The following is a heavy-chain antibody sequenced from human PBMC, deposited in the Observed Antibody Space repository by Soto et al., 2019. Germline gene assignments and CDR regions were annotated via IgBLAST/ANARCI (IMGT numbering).Heavy chain of an antibody. Sequence: EVQLVESGGGLVNPGGSLRLSCAVSGLTFRDAWMNWVRQAPGKGLEWVGNIKSNAAKAPPEYAESVKGRFIISRDDPTNTVYLQMSGLKTEHTAVYYCAWQGTTSFYFHSWGQGTLVTVSS. CDR1: GLTFRDAW. CDR3: AWQGTTSFYFHS. J-gene: IGHJ4*02. D-gene: IGHD1-1*01. V-gene: IGHV3-15*05. CDR2: IKSNAAKAPP.